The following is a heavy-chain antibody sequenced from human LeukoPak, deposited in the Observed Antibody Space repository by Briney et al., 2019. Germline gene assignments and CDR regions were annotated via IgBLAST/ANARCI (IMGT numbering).Heavy chain of an antibody. J-gene: IGHJ4*02. D-gene: IGHD3-22*01. V-gene: IGHV4-59*01. Sequence: SETLSLTCTVSGGSMSSYYWSWIRQPPGKGLEWIGYVYFSGSTNYNPSLRSRVTISVDTSKNQFSLKLSSVTAADTAVYYCASAYYYDSSGYYRWGQGTLVTVSS. CDR3: ASAYYYDSSGYYR. CDR2: VYFSGST. CDR1: GGSMSSYY.